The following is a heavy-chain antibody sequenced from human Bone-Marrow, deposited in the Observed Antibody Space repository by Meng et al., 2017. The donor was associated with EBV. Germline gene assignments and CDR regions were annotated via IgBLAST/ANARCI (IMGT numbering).Heavy chain of an antibody. CDR1: GFSFSRYW. CDR3: SKDLAGSDDD. CDR2: TNENGRIT. V-gene: IGHV3-74*01. Sequence: EVQLVETGGTVVQPGESLRLSCAASGFSFSRYWMHWVRQAPGKGLEWVSRTNENGRITDYADSVKGRFTISRDNTKNILYLQMNSLRAGDTAVYFCSKDLAGSDDDWGQGTLVTVSS. J-gene: IGHJ4*02. D-gene: IGHD6-25*01.